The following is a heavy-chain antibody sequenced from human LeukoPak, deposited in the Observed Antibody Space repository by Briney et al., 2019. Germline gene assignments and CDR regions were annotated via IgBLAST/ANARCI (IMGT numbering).Heavy chain of an antibody. CDR1: GYTFTSYD. CDR2: MNPNSGAT. Sequence: ASVKVSCKASGYTFTSYDFNWLRQATGQGPEWMGWMNPNSGATGYAQKFQGRVTMTRDTSTSTVYMELSSLRSEDTAVYYCARDGCSSRICSAGGNWFEPWGQGTLVTVSS. J-gene: IGHJ5*02. V-gene: IGHV1-8*01. CDR3: ARDGCSSRICSAGGNWFEP. D-gene: IGHD2-2*01.